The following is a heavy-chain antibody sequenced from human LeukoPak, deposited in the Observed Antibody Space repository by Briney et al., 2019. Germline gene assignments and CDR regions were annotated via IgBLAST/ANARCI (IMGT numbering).Heavy chain of an antibody. V-gene: IGHV4-4*07. Sequence: PSETLSLTCTVSGGSISSYYWSWIRQPAGKGLEWIGRIYTSGSTNYNPSLKSRVTMSVDTSKNQFSLKLSSVTAADTAVYYCARGRLAVAGNYFDYWGQGTLVTVSS. D-gene: IGHD6-19*01. CDR2: IYTSGST. CDR3: ARGRLAVAGNYFDY. CDR1: GGSISSYY. J-gene: IGHJ4*02.